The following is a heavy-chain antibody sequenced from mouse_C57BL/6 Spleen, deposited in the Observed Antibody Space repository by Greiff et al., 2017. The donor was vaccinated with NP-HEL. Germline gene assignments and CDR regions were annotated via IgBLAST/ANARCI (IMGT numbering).Heavy chain of an antibody. D-gene: IGHD4-1*01. CDR1: GYAFTNYL. CDR3: ERERTGTGAMDY. V-gene: IGHV1-54*01. CDR2: INPGSGGT. J-gene: IGHJ4*01. Sequence: VQLQQSGAELVRPGTSVKVSCKASGYAFTNYLIEWVKQRPGQGLEWIGVINPGSGGTNYNEKFKGKATLTADKSSSTAYMQLSSLTSEYSAVYFCERERTGTGAMDYWGQGTSVTVSS.